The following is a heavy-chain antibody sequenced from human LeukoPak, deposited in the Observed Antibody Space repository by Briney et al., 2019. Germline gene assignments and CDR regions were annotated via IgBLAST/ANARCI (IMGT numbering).Heavy chain of an antibody. CDR1: GFTFSSYW. Sequence: GSLRLSCAASGFTFSSYWMSWIRQPPGKGLEWIGSIYYSGSSYYNPSLKSRVTISVDTSKNQFSLKLSSVTAADTAVYYCARLLRATVDYWGQGTLVTVSS. CDR2: IYYSGSS. V-gene: IGHV4-39*01. CDR3: ARLLRATVDY. D-gene: IGHD1-26*01. J-gene: IGHJ4*02.